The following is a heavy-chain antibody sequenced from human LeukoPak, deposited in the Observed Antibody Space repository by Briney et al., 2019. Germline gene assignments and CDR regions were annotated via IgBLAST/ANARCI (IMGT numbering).Heavy chain of an antibody. CDR3: ARDLAWGAFDY. D-gene: IGHD7-27*01. CDR1: GFTFSSYG. V-gene: IGHV3-23*01. Sequence: PGGSLRLSCAASGFTFSSYGMSWVRQAPGKGLEWVAAISGSGGSTYYADSVKGRFTISRDNSKNTLYLQMNSLRVEDTAVYYCARDLAWGAFDYWGQGTLVTVSS. J-gene: IGHJ4*02. CDR2: ISGSGGST.